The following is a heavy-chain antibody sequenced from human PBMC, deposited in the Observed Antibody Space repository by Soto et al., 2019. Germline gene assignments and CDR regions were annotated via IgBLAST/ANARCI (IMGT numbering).Heavy chain of an antibody. J-gene: IGHJ4*02. D-gene: IGHD3-10*01. CDR1: GFTFSSYA. V-gene: IGHV3-23*01. CDR2: ISGSGGNK. Sequence: PGGSLRLSCAASGFTFSSYAMSWVRQAPGKGLEWVSAISGSGGNKYYADSVKGRFTISRDNPKSTLYLEMNSLRAQDTGVYYCVATSDGATVDFWGQGTLVTVSS. CDR3: VATSDGATVDF.